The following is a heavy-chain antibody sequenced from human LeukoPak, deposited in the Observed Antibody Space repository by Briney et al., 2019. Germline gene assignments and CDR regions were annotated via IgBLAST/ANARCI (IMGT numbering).Heavy chain of an antibody. Sequence: GGSLRLTCAASGFTVSSKYISWVRQAPGKGLEWISIIYSCGSTFYADSVKGRFTISRDKSKNTMYLQVNSLRAEERAVYYCASSLASARAAGYYCYDWGQGTLVTVSS. V-gene: IGHV3-66*01. D-gene: IGHD2-21*01. CDR2: IYSCGST. CDR3: ASSLASARAAGYYCYD. CDR1: GFTVSSKY. J-gene: IGHJ4*02.